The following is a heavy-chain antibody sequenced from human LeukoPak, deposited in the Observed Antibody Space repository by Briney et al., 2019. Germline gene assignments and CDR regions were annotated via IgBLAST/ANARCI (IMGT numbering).Heavy chain of an antibody. V-gene: IGHV3-11*01. Sequence: PGGSLRLSCAASGFTFSDYYMSWIRQAPGKGLEWVSYISSSGSTIYYADSVKGRFTISRDNAKNSLYLQMNSLRAEDTAVYYCARSITRVYYYGSGTNHPCWGQGTLVTVSS. D-gene: IGHD3-10*01. CDR2: ISSSGSTI. CDR3: ARSITRVYYYGSGTNHPC. CDR1: GFTFSDYY. J-gene: IGHJ4*02.